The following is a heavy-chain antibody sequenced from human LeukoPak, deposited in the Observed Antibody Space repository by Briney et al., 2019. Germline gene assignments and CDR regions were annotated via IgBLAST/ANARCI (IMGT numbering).Heavy chain of an antibody. CDR3: AKSTVAFYYFDN. Sequence: TGGSLRLSCATSGFTFSSYGMHWVRQAPGKGLEWVAVIWSDGSNKYYADSVKGRFTISRVNSKNTLYLQLNSLRAEDTAVYYCAKSTVAFYYFDNWGQGTRVIVSS. D-gene: IGHD4-23*01. CDR1: GFTFSSYG. V-gene: IGHV3-33*06. CDR2: IWSDGSNK. J-gene: IGHJ4*02.